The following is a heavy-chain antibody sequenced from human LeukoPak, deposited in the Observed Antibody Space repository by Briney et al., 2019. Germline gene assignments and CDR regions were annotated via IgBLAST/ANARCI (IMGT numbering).Heavy chain of an antibody. CDR3: ARALNGYGHYEVVY. V-gene: IGHV1-2*02. CDR1: GYTFTSYY. CDR2: INPNSGAT. D-gene: IGHD3-3*01. J-gene: IGHJ4*02. Sequence: ASVKVSCKASGYTFTSYYMHWVRQAPGQGLEWTGIINPNSGATNYAQKFQGRVTMTRDTSISTAYMELSRLRSDDAAVYYCARALNGYGHYEVVYRGLGTQVTVSS.